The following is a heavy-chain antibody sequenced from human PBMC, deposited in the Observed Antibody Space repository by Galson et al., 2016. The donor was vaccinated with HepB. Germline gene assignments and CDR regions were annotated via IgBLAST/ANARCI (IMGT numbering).Heavy chain of an antibody. Sequence: SLRLSCAASGFTFSSYWMTWVRQAPGKGLEYVACIKGDGSEKHYVDSVRGRFTISRDNARNSVSLQMNSLRAEDTAIYYCAAGNAVVVDWGQGTLVTVSS. CDR3: AAGNAVVVD. D-gene: IGHD2-15*01. V-gene: IGHV3-7*03. CDR1: GFTFSSYW. CDR2: IKGDGSEK. J-gene: IGHJ1*01.